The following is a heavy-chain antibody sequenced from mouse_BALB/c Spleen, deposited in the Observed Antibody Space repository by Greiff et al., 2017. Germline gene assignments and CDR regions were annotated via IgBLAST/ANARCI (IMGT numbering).Heavy chain of an antibody. CDR3: ARQALYYLAMDY. V-gene: IGHV1-14*01. CDR2: INPYNDGT. J-gene: IGHJ4*01. Sequence: EVKLMESGPELVKPGASVKMSCKASGYTFTSYVMHWVKQKPGQGLEWIGYINPYNDGTKYNEKFKGKATLTSDKSSSTAYMELSSLTSEDSAVYYCARQALYYLAMDYWGQGTSVTVSS. CDR1: GYTFTSYV. D-gene: IGHD2-1*01.